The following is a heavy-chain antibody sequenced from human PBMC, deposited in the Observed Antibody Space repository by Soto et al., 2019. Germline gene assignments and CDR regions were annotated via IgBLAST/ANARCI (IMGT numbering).Heavy chain of an antibody. CDR2: ISGSGDKT. CDR3: AKEWTPRRAFDY. CDR1: GFTFRSYA. Sequence: EVLLLESGGGLVQPGGSLRLSCKASGFTFRSYAMSWVRHTPGKGLEWVSSISGSGDKTYYADSVKGRFTFSRDNSKNTLYRQRNSLRVDDTAVYYCAKEWTPRRAFDYWGQGTLVTVSS. V-gene: IGHV3-23*01. D-gene: IGHD5-12*01. J-gene: IGHJ4*02.